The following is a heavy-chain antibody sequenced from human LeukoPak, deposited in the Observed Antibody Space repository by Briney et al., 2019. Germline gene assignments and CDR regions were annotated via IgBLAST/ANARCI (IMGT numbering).Heavy chain of an antibody. CDR1: GYTFTSYY. CDR2: INPSGGST. V-gene: IGHV1-46*01. CDR3: ARSSSTYFDY. Sequence: ASGKVSCKASGYTFTSYYMHWVRQAPGQGLEWMGIINPSGGSTTYAQKFQGRLTITRDTSTSTVYMELSSLRSEDTAVYCCARSSSTYFDYWGQGTLVTVSS. D-gene: IGHD2-2*01. J-gene: IGHJ4*02.